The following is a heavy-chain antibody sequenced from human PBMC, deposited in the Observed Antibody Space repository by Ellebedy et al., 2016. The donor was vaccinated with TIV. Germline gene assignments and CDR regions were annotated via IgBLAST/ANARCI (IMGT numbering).Heavy chain of an antibody. CDR1: GFTFGSYA. J-gene: IGHJ4*02. Sequence: GESLKISCAASGFTFGSYAMSWVRQAPGKGLEWVSEISGSGGITYYADSVKGRFTISRDNSKNTLYLQMNSLRAEDTAVYYCAKVRVWYGDAVNSWGPGTRVTVSS. D-gene: IGHD3-10*01. CDR2: ISGSGGIT. CDR3: AKVRVWYGDAVNS. V-gene: IGHV3-23*01.